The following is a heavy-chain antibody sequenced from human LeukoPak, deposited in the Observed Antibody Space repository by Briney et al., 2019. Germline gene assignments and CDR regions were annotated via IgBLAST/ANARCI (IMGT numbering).Heavy chain of an antibody. CDR2: INPSGGST. CDR3: ARDLSGYYHAEYFQH. CDR1: GYTFTSYY. J-gene: IGHJ1*01. Sequence: ASVKVSCKASGYTFTSYYMHWVRQAPGQGLEWMGIINPSGGSTSYAQKFQGRVTVTRDTSTSTVYMELSSLRSEDTAVYYCARDLSGYYHAEYFQHWGQGTLVTVSS. D-gene: IGHD3-22*01. V-gene: IGHV1-46*01.